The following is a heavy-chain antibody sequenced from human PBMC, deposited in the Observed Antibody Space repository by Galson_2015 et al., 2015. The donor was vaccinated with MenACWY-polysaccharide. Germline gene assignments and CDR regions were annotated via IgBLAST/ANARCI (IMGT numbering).Heavy chain of an antibody. CDR3: ARHHFGTAWSPAGH. CDR1: GYNFNTFW. D-gene: IGHD3/OR15-3a*01. Sequence: QSGAEVKKPGESLQISCEASGYNFNTFWIGWARQLPGKGLEWMGIIFPATSSTKYSPSFQGQVTISADKSNSPAYLKWISLKASDTAMYFCARHHFGTAWSPAGHWGQGTLIIVSS. J-gene: IGHJ4*02. V-gene: IGHV5-51*01. CDR2: IFPATSST.